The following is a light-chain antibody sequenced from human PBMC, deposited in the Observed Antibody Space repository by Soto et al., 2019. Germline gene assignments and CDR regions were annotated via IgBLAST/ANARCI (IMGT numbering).Light chain of an antibody. Sequence: EIVMTQSPGTLSVSPGERATLSCRASQNIRINLAWYQQKPGQAPRLLIYETSTRAPGIPARFSGSGSGTEFTLTISSLQSEDFAVYHCQQYNNWPPFTFGPGTKVDIK. CDR1: QNIRIN. V-gene: IGKV3-15*01. CDR2: ETS. J-gene: IGKJ3*01. CDR3: QQYNNWPPFT.